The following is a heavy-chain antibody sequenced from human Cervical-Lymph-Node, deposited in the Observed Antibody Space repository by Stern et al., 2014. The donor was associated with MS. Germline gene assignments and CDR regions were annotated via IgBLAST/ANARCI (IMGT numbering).Heavy chain of an antibody. J-gene: IGHJ4*02. D-gene: IGHD6-6*01. V-gene: IGHV1-69*01. CDR2: IIPIFGTA. CDR3: ARAAYSTSSYNY. Sequence: VQLVQSGAEVKKPGSSVKVSCKASGGTFNTNVISWVRQAPGQGLEWMGGIIPIFGTAPYAQKFQGRVTITANESPCAVYMELSSLRSEDTAVYYCARAAYSTSSYNYWGQGTLVIVSS. CDR1: GGTFNTNV.